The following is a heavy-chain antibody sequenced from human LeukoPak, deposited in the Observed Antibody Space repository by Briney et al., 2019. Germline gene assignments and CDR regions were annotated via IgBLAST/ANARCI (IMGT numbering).Heavy chain of an antibody. CDR2: IYHRGST. J-gene: IGHJ4*02. Sequence: SETLSLTCTVSGYSISNGYYWGWIRQPPGKGLEWVGSIYHRGSTYYNPSLKSRVTISVDTSKNQFSLKLSSVTAADTAVYYCARRSLTIFGVVKGYYFDYWGQGTLVTVSS. CDR1: GYSISNGYY. V-gene: IGHV4-38-2*02. CDR3: ARRSLTIFGVVKGYYFDY. D-gene: IGHD3-3*01.